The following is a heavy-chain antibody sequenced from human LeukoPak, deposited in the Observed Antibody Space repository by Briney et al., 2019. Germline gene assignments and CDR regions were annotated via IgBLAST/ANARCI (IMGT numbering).Heavy chain of an antibody. V-gene: IGHV3-66*01. J-gene: IGHJ4*02. CDR2: IYSGGST. CDR3: ARDYYGSGKQGYFDY. CDR1: GFTVSSNY. D-gene: IGHD3-10*01. Sequence: PGGSLRLSCAASGFTVSSNYMSWVRQAPGKGLEWVSVIYSGGSTYYADSVKGGFTISRDNSKNTLYLQMNSLRAEDTAVYYCARDYYGSGKQGYFDYWGQGTLVTVSS.